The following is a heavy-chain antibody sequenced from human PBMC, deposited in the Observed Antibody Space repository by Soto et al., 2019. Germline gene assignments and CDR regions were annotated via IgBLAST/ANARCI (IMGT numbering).Heavy chain of an antibody. CDR1: GGSISSSSYY. D-gene: IGHD5-12*01. V-gene: IGHV4-39*01. J-gene: IGHJ4*02. Sequence: SETLSLTCTVSGGSISSSSYYWGWIRQPPGKGLEWIGSIYYSGSTYYNPSLKSRVTISVDTSKNQFSLKLGSVTAADTAVYYCARLEWLRSYRLFDYWGQGTLVTVSS. CDR3: ARLEWLRSYRLFDY. CDR2: IYYSGST.